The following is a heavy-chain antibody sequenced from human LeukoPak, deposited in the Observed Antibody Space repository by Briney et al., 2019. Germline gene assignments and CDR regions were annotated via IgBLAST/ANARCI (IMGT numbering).Heavy chain of an antibody. CDR3: ATLGPSYSDYFDY. Sequence: EAPVKVSCKASGYTFTGYYMHWVRQAPGQGLEWMGWINPNSGGTNYAQKLQGRVTMTTDTSTSTAYMELRSLRSDDTAVYYCATLGPSYSDYFDYWGQGTLVTVSS. V-gene: IGHV1-2*02. CDR2: INPNSGGT. D-gene: IGHD1-26*01. J-gene: IGHJ4*02. CDR1: GYTFTGYY.